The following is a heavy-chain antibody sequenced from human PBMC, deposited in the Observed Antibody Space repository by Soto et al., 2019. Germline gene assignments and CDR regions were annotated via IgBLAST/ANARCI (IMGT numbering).Heavy chain of an antibody. D-gene: IGHD2-8*02. Sequence: PSETLSLTCAVSGGSISSSHWWNWVRQPPGKGLEWIGEIYHSGSTNYNPSLISRVAISVDTSKNQFSLKLSPMTAADTAVYYCARLAGVLALLHFDSWAREPWSPSPQ. CDR2: IYHSGST. CDR1: GGSISSSHW. CDR3: ARLAGVLALLHFDS. J-gene: IGHJ4*02. V-gene: IGHV4-4*02.